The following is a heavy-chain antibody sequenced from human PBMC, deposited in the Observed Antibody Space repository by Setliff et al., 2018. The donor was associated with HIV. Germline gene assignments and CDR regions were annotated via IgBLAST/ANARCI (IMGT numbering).Heavy chain of an antibody. Sequence: GASVKVSCKASGYTFTGYYMHWVRQAPGQGLEWMGWINPNSGGTNYAQKFQGRVTMTRDTSITTAYMEVSRLTSDDTAVYYCARGRYSGSYFLSDSWGQGTQVTVSS. CDR2: INPNSGGT. CDR3: ARGRYSGSYFLSDS. D-gene: IGHD1-26*01. CDR1: GYTFTGYY. V-gene: IGHV1-2*02. J-gene: IGHJ4*02.